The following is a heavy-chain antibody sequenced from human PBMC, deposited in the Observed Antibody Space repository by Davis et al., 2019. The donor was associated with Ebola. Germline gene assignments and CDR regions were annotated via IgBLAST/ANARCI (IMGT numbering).Heavy chain of an antibody. CDR3: ASGIAARPVDY. V-gene: IGHV4-38-2*02. D-gene: IGHD6-6*01. J-gene: IGHJ4*02. CDR1: GYSISSGYY. CDR2: IYHSGST. Sequence: PSETLSLTCTVSGYSISSGYYWGWIRQPPGKGLEWIGSIYHSGSTYYNPSLKSRVTISVDTSKNQFSLKLSSVTAADTAVYYCASGIAARPVDYWGQGTLVTVSS.